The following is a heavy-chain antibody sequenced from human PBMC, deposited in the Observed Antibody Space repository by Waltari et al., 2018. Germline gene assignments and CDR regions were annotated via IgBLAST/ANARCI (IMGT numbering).Heavy chain of an antibody. Sequence: QVQLVQSAAEVQQPGASVKVSCKASGYTFGDYHIHWVRQAPGQGLEWMGWILPNSGATNYAQKFQGRVTLTKDTSIKTVYMQLSRLRSDDTAVYYCARVHIVSASFFEPWGQGTLVTVSS. CDR1: GYTFGDYH. D-gene: IGHD1-26*01. CDR3: ARVHIVSASFFEP. J-gene: IGHJ5*02. V-gene: IGHV1-2*02. CDR2: ILPNSGAT.